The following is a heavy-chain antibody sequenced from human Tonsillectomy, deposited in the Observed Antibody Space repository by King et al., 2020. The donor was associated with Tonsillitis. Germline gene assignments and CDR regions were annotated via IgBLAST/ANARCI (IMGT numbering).Heavy chain of an antibody. CDR1: GFTFSSYA. D-gene: IGHD4-17*01. J-gene: IGHJ6*03. V-gene: IGHV3-23*04. CDR3: AKIPSTVTTDYYYYMDV. CDR2: ISGSGGST. Sequence: VQLVESGGGLVQPGGSLRLSCAASGFTFSSYAMSWVRQAPGKGLEWVSAISGSGGSTYYAVSVKGRFTISRDNSKNTLYLQMNSLRAEDTAVYYCAKIPSTVTTDYYYYMDVWGKGTTVTVSS.